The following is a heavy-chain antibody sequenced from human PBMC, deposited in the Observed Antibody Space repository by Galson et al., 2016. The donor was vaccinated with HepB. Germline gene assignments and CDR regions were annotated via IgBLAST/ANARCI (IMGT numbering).Heavy chain of an antibody. CDR3: AVAALGSSGWFDP. D-gene: IGHD2-15*01. CDR2: IHYRGST. Sequence: TCSVSGGSISSYYWSWLRQPPGKGLEWIAYIHYRGSTNYNPSLKSRVTISVDTSRNQIFLTLRSVTAADTAVYYCAVAALGSSGWFDPWGQGTLVTVSS. CDR1: GGSISSYY. V-gene: IGHV4-59*01. J-gene: IGHJ5*02.